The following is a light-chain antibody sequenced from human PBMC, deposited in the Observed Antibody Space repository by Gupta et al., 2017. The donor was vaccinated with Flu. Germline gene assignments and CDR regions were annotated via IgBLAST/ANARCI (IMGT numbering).Light chain of an antibody. J-gene: IGKJ1*01. CDR1: QGISEY. Sequence: DIQLTQSPSTLSASIGDRVIITCRASQGISEYLAWYQQKPGKAPNLLVYKASSLKSGVPSRFSGSGSGTEFTLTISNLQPDDFATYYCQQYKSYSRTFGQGTKVDIK. V-gene: IGKV1-5*03. CDR2: KAS. CDR3: QQYKSYSRT.